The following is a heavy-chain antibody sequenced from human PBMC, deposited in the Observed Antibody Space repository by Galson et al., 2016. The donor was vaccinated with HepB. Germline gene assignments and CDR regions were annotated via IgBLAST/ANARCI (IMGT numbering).Heavy chain of an antibody. CDR3: SRISGYTYGHDFDY. Sequence: SLRLSCATSGFTFADYAMTWFRQTPGEGLEWVGFVRSETYGGTTDYAASVEGRFTISRDDSNSIAYLQMNSLKTEDTAVYYCSRISGYTYGHDFDYWGQGTLVTASS. J-gene: IGHJ4*02. CDR2: VRSETYGGTT. D-gene: IGHD5-18*01. V-gene: IGHV3-49*03. CDR1: GFTFADYA.